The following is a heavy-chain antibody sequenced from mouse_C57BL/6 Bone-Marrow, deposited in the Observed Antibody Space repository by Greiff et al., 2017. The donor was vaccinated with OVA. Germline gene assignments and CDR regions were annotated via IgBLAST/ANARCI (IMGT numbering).Heavy chain of an antibody. D-gene: IGHD2-3*01. CDR3: ARHEDEGWLGNYAMDY. CDR2: FYPGSGSI. J-gene: IGHJ4*01. Sequence: LVESGAELVKPGASVKLSCKASGYTFTEYTIHWVKQRSGQGLEWIGWFYPGSGSIKYNEKFKDKATLTADKSSSTVYMELSRLTSEDSAVYFCARHEDEGWLGNYAMDYWGQGTSVTVSS. V-gene: IGHV1-62-2*01. CDR1: GYTFTEYT.